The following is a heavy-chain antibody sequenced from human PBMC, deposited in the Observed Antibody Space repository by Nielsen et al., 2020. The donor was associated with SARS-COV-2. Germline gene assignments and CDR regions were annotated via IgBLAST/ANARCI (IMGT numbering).Heavy chain of an antibody. J-gene: IGHJ6*04. Sequence: GGSLRLSCAASGFTVSSNYMSWVRQAPGKELEWVSVIYSGGSTYYADSVKGRFTISRDNSKNTLYLQMNSLRAEDTAVYYCARDRSYYDFSAGGMDVWGKGTTVTVSS. CDR3: ARDRSYYDFSAGGMDV. D-gene: IGHD3-3*01. CDR1: GFTVSSNY. CDR2: IYSGGST. V-gene: IGHV3-66*01.